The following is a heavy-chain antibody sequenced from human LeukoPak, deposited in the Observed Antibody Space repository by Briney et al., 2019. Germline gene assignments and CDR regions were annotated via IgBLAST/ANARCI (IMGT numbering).Heavy chain of an antibody. Sequence: PGGSLRLSCAASGFTFSSYGLHWVRPAPGKGLEWVAVIWYDGSNKYYADSVKGRFTISRDNSKNTLYLQMNSLRAEDTAVYYCAKESDPGDTAMVPRAFDIWGQGTMVTVSS. CDR3: AKESDPGDTAMVPRAFDI. V-gene: IGHV3-33*06. J-gene: IGHJ3*02. D-gene: IGHD5-18*01. CDR1: GFTFSSYG. CDR2: IWYDGSNK.